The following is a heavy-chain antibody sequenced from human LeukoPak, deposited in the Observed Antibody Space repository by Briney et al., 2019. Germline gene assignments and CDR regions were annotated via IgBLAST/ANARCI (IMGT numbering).Heavy chain of an antibody. D-gene: IGHD3-9*01. CDR1: GGSISSYY. Sequence: PSETLSLTCTVSGGSISSYYWSWIRQPPGKGLEWIGYIYYSGSTNYNPSLKSRVTISVDTSKNQFSLRLSSVTAADTAVYYCARAHRHYDILTGYYNDYYFDYWGQGTLVTVSS. J-gene: IGHJ4*02. CDR3: ARAHRHYDILTGYYNDYYFDY. V-gene: IGHV4-59*12. CDR2: IYYSGST.